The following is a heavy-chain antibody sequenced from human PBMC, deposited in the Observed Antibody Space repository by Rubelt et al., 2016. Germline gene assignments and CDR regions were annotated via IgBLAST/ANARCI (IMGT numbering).Heavy chain of an antibody. CDR2: IWYDGSNK. D-gene: IGHD3-16*01. CDR1: GFSFRNFG. CDR3: AREPYYSRPHNAFDV. V-gene: IGHV3-33*01. J-gene: IGHJ3*01. Sequence: GGGVVQPGRSLRLSCAASGFSFRNFGMHWVRQAPGKGLDWVAVIWYDGSNKYYADSVKGRFTISRDNSKNTLDLQMNSLRHDDTAVYYCAREPYYSRPHNAFDVWGQGTMVTVSS.